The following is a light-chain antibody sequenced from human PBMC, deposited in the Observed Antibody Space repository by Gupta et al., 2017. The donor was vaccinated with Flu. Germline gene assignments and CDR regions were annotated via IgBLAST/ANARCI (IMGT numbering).Light chain of an antibody. J-gene: IGKJ5*01. CDR2: AAS. CDR3: PQTYIYPCT. CDR1: QSVSAD. Sequence: PSSLSASLGDRVTITCRASQSVSADVNWYQQKPGEAPKLLIYAASTLQSGVPPRFSGSGSGKDFTLTIRSLQPEDVATYYCPQTYIYPCTFGQGTQLEIK. V-gene: IGKV1-39*01.